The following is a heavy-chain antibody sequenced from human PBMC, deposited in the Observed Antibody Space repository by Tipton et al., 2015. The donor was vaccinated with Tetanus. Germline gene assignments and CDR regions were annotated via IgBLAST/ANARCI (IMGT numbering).Heavy chain of an antibody. V-gene: IGHV4-59*01. CDR1: GGSMSNNY. Sequence: GLVKPSETLSLTCTVSGGSMSNNYWSWIRQPPGKGLEWIGDIFYSGNSIPNPSFRSRVTMSADTSRTLFSLTLMSVTAADTAVYFCARGLIDDFLGSRIYFDSWGPGTLVTVSS. CDR2: IFYSGNS. CDR3: ARGLIDDFLGSRIYFDS. D-gene: IGHD3-16*01. J-gene: IGHJ4*02.